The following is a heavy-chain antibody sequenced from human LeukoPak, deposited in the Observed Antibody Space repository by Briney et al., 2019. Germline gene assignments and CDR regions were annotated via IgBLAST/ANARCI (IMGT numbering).Heavy chain of an antibody. D-gene: IGHD3-10*01. V-gene: IGHV1-2*02. CDR1: GYTFTGYY. J-gene: IGHJ6*03. CDR3: ARGFRTTMVRGVSGSMDV. Sequence: ASVKVSCKASGYTFTGYYMHWVRQAPGQGLEWRGWINPNSGGTNYAHKFQGRVTMTRDTSISTAYMELSRLRSDDTAVYYCARGFRTTMVRGVSGSMDVWGKGTTVTVSS. CDR2: INPNSGGT.